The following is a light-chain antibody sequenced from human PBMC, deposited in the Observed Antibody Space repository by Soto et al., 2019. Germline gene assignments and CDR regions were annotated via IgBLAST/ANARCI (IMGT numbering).Light chain of an antibody. J-gene: IGKJ4*01. Sequence: DIQMTQSPSTLSASVGDIVTITCGASQSINSWLAWYQQKPGKDPKLLIYRSFSLQSGVPLRFSGSGSGTEFTPTISSLQPDDFATYHCQQYHIYSLTFGGGTKVEIK. CDR3: QQYHIYSLT. CDR1: QSINSW. V-gene: IGKV1-5*03. CDR2: RSF.